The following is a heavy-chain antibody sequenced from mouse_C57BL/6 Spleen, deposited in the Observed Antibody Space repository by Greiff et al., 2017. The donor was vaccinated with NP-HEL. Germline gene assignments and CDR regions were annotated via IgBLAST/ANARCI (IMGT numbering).Heavy chain of an antibody. CDR3: AREGNYYGSSYFDY. V-gene: IGHV3-6*01. CDR2: ISYDGSN. CDR1: GYSITSGYY. Sequence: ESGPGLVKPSQSLSLTCSVPGYSITSGYYWNWIRQFPGNKLEWMGYISYDGSNNYNPSLKNRISITRDTSKNQFFLKLNSVTTEDTATYYCAREGNYYGSSYFDYWGQGTTLTVSS. D-gene: IGHD1-1*01. J-gene: IGHJ2*01.